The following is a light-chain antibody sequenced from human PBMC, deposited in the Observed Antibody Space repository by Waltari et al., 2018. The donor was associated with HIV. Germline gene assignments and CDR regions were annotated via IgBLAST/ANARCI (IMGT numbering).Light chain of an antibody. V-gene: IGLV1-40*01. J-gene: IGLJ1*01. CDR3: QSYDSTLSGPRV. Sequence: QSVLTQPPSVSGAPGQGVTISCTGSSSNIGAGYDVHWYRHLPGTAPKLLIHENNKRPPGVPDRCSGSRSGTSASLAISGLQADDEADYYCQSYDSTLSGPRVFGTGTKVTVL. CDR2: ENN. CDR1: SSNIGAGYD.